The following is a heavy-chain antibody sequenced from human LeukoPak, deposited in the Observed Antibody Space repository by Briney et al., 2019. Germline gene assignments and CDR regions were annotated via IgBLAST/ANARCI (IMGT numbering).Heavy chain of an antibody. V-gene: IGHV3-30*18. Sequence: PGGSLRLSCAASGFTFSSYGMHWVRQAPGKGLEWVAVISYDGSNKYYADSVKGRFTISRDNSKNTLYLQMNSLRAEDTAVYYCAKEDRVNQKIAVAGKERRPGRMYYFDYWGQGTLVTVSS. CDR2: ISYDGSNK. CDR3: AKEDRVNQKIAVAGKERRPGRMYYFDY. CDR1: GFTFSSYG. D-gene: IGHD6-19*01. J-gene: IGHJ4*02.